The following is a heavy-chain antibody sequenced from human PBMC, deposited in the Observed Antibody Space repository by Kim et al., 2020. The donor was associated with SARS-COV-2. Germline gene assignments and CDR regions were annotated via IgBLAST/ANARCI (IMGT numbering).Heavy chain of an antibody. CDR1: GGTFSKYG. CDR3: ARQINYYDSSGYYERVDGLDV. D-gene: IGHD3-22*01. J-gene: IGHJ6*02. V-gene: IGHV1-69*04. Sequence: SVKVSCKASGGTFSKYGISWVRQAPGQGLEWMGRIIPVLGLTNYAQNFQGRVTITADTSRSTAYMELSRLRSEDTAVYFCARQINYYDSSGYYERVDGLDVWGQGTTVTVS. CDR2: IIPVLGLT.